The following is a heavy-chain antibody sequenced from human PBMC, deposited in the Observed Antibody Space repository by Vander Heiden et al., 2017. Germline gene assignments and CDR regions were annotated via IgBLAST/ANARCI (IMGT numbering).Heavy chain of an antibody. V-gene: IGHV1-46*01. D-gene: IGHD4-17*01. CDR3: ASDYGDYGGYYYYGMDV. CDR1: GYTFTSYY. Sequence: QVQLVQSGAEVKKPGASVKVSCKASGYTFTSYYMHWVRQAPGQGLEWMGIINPSGGSTSYAQKFQGRVTMTRDTSTSTVYMELSSLRSEDTAVYYCASDYGDYGGYYYYGMDVWGQGTTVTVSS. J-gene: IGHJ6*02. CDR2: INPSGGST.